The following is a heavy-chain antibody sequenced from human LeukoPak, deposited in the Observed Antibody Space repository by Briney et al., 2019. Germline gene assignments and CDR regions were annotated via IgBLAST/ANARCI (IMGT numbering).Heavy chain of an antibody. CDR3: AAKTRVKWPENSSGWYWIDY. CDR1: GFTFTSSA. J-gene: IGHJ4*02. Sequence: ASVKVSCKASGFTFTSSAMQWVRQARGQRLEWIGWIVVGSGNTNYAQKFQERVTITRDMSTSTAYMELSSLRSEDTAVYYCAAKTRVKWPENSSGWYWIDYWGQGTLVTVSS. D-gene: IGHD6-19*01. CDR2: IVVGSGNT. V-gene: IGHV1-58*02.